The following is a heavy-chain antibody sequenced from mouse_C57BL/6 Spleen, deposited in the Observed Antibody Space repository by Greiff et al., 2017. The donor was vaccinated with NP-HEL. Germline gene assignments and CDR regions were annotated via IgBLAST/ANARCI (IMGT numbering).Heavy chain of an antibody. CDR2: ISSGGSYT. D-gene: IGHD2-2*01. V-gene: IGHV5-6*01. J-gene: IGHJ4*01. Sequence: EVQLVESGGDLVKPGGSLKLSCAASGFTFSSYGMSWVRQTPDKRLEWVATISSGGSYTYYPDSVKGRFTISRDNAKNTLYLQMSSLKSEDTAMYYCARSTMVTTGYAMDYWGQGTSVTVSS. CDR3: ARSTMVTTGYAMDY. CDR1: GFTFSSYG.